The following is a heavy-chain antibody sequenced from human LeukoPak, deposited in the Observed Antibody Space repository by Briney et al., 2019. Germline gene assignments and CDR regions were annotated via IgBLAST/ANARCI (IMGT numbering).Heavy chain of an antibody. J-gene: IGHJ4*02. D-gene: IGHD5-24*01. CDR2: IYYSGST. V-gene: IGHV4-39*07. Sequence: SETLSLTCTVSGGSISSSSYYWGWIRQPPGKGLEWIGSIYYSGSTYYNPSLKSRVTISVDTSKNQFSLKLSSVTAADTAVYYCARKRWLQSDYWGQGTLVTVSS. CDR1: GGSISSSSYY. CDR3: ARKRWLQSDY.